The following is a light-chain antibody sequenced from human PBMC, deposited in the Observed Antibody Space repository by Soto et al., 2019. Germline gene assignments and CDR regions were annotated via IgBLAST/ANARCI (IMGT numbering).Light chain of an antibody. J-gene: IGKJ4*01. CDR3: QKYGSTPLT. Sequence: EIVLTQSPGTLSLSPGGSATLSCRASQSVSRNYVAWYQQKPGQSPRLLIYGESNRASGIPDRFSGSASGADFNLSIARLEPEDFAMYYCQKYGSTPLTFGGGTKVDIK. CDR1: QSVSRNY. CDR2: GES. V-gene: IGKV3-20*01.